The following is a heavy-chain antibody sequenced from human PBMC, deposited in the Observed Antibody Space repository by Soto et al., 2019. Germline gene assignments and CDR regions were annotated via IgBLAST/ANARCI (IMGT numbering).Heavy chain of an antibody. Sequence: GASVKVSCKASGYTFTSYAMHWVRQAPGQRLEWMGWINAGNGNTKYSQKFQGRVTITRDTSASTAYMELSSLRSEDTAVYYCARGGQWLVPVHYWGQGTLVTGSS. CDR3: ARGGQWLVPVHY. D-gene: IGHD6-19*01. CDR1: GYTFTSYA. CDR2: INAGNGNT. J-gene: IGHJ4*02. V-gene: IGHV1-3*01.